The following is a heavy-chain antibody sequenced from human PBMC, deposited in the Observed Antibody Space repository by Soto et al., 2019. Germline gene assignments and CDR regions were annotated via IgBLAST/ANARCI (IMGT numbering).Heavy chain of an antibody. D-gene: IGHD3-16*01. CDR1: GGTFSSYA. Sequence: QVQLVQSGAEVKKPGSSVKVSCKASGGTFSSYAISWVRQAPGQGLEWMGGIIPIFGTANYAQKFQGRVTMTAGESAGTAYMERCSLRSEDTAGYYCARGGRGLGAFDCWGQGTLVTVSS. CDR3: ARGGRGLGAFDC. J-gene: IGHJ4*02. V-gene: IGHV1-69*12. CDR2: IIPIFGTA.